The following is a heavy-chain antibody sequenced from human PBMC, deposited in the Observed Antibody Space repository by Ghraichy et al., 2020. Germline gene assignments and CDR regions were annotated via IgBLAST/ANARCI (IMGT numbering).Heavy chain of an antibody. CDR2: MNHSGST. CDR1: S. D-gene: IGHD5-12*01. J-gene: IGHJ6*02. V-gene: IGHV4-34*01. Sequence: SWTWIRQPPGKGLECIGEMNHSGSTNYNPSLKSRVTISIDTSKNQFSLKLRSVTAADTAVYYCARATIRNGMDVWGQGTTVTVSS. CDR3: ARATIRNGMDV.